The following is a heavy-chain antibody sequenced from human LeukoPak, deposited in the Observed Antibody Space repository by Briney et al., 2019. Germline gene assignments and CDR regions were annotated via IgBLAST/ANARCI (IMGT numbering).Heavy chain of an antibody. CDR3: AGHSGPLTWLDS. CDR2: IYYSETT. J-gene: IGHJ4*02. V-gene: IGHV4-59*01. Sequence: PSETLSLTCTVSGVSISSYYWSWIRQPPGKGLEWIGHIYYSETTNYNPSLRSRVTISVDTSKNQVSLKLSSVTAADAAVYYCAGHSGPLTWLDSWGQGTLVTVSS. D-gene: IGHD3-10*01. CDR1: GVSISSYY.